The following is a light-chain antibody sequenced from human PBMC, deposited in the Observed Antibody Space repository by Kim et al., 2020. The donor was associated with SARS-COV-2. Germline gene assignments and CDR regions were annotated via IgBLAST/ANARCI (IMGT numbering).Light chain of an antibody. CDR2: GAS. J-gene: IGKJ4*01. Sequence: IVMTQSPATLSVSPGERVTLSCRASQSVRNNLAWYQQRPGQAPRLLIYGASIRATDISARFSGSGSGTEFTLTIRSLQSEDLAVYYCQQYNVWPLLTFGGGTKVDIK. V-gene: IGKV3-15*01. CDR1: QSVRNN. CDR3: QQYNVWPLLT.